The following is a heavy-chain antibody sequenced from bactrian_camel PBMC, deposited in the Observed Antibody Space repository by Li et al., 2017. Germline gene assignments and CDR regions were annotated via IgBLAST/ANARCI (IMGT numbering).Heavy chain of an antibody. D-gene: IGHD4*01. CDR1: GFTFSSNW. CDR2: IDTSGGST. Sequence: HVQLVESGGGLVQPGGSLRLSCAASGFTFSSNWMHWVRQAPGKGLEWISYIDTSGGSTYYADSVKGRFTISRDNAKNTLYLQMNSLKPEDTAMYYCAAVSRPAPNFTPQSEGTQVTVS. V-gene: IGHV3S1*01. J-gene: IGHJ4*01.